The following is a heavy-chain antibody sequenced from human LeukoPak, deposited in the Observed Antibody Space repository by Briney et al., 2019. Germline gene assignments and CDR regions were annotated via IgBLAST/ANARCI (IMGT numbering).Heavy chain of an antibody. CDR2: IYTSGST. CDR3: ARGGIAVAANDY. Sequence: SETLSLTCTVSGGSISSGSYYWSWIRQPAGKGLEWIGRIYTSGSTNYNPSLKSRVTLSVDTSKNQFSLKLSSVTAADTAVYYCARGGIAVAANDYWGQGTLVTVSS. CDR1: GGSISSGSYY. J-gene: IGHJ4*02. D-gene: IGHD6-19*01. V-gene: IGHV4-61*02.